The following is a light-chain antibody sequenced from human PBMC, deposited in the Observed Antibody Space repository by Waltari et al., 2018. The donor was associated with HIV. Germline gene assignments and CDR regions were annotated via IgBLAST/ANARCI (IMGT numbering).Light chain of an antibody. CDR2: EST. V-gene: IGLV1-40*01. J-gene: IGLJ2*01. CDR1: SSNIGARYD. Sequence: QSMLTQPPSVSGAPGQRVTIHCSGRSSNIGARYDLHWYQHIPGTAPKLLIYESTNRPSGVPDRFSASTSGTSASLAITGLQAEDEADYYCQSFDSVVTSSVFGGGTKLTVL. CDR3: QSFDSVVTSSV.